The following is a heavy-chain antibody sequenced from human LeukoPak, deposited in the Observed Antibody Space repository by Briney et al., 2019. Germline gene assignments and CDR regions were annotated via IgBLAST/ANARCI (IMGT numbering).Heavy chain of an antibody. CDR3: ARSYYDTSPYFDY. V-gene: IGHV3-30-3*01. D-gene: IGHD3-22*01. Sequence: GGSLRLSCAASGFTFSSYAMHWVRQAPGKGLEWVAVISYDGSNKYYADSVKGRFTISRDNAKNSLYLQMNSLRDEDTAVYYCARSYYDTSPYFDYWGQGTLVTVSS. CDR1: GFTFSSYA. CDR2: ISYDGSNK. J-gene: IGHJ4*02.